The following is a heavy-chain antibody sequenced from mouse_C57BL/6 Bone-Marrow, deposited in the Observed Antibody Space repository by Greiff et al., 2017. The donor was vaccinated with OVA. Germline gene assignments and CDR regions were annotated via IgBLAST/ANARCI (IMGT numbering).Heavy chain of an antibody. D-gene: IGHD2-1*01. Sequence: EVQLQQSGAELVRPGASVKLSCTASSFNIKDDYMHWVKQRPEQGLEWIGWIDPENGDTEYASKFQGQATITTDTSSNTAYLQLSSLTSEDTAVYYCTSYGNFDYWGQGTTLTVSS. CDR3: TSYGNFDY. J-gene: IGHJ2*01. CDR1: SFNIKDDY. V-gene: IGHV14-4*01. CDR2: IDPENGDT.